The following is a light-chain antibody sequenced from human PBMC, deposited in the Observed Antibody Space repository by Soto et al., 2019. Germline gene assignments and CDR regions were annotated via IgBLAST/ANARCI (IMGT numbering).Light chain of an antibody. V-gene: IGKV3-11*01. Sequence: IVLSQSPATLSLSPGESATLSCRASQSVSSYLAWYQQKPGQAPRLLIYDASNGATGIPARFSGRGSGTYFTLTISSLEPEDSAVYCCQQRSNWPLTFGQGTRLEIK. CDR2: DAS. CDR1: QSVSSY. CDR3: QQRSNWPLT. J-gene: IGKJ5*01.